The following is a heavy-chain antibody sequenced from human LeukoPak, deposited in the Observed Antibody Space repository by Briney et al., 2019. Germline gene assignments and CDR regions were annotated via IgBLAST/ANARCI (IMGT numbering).Heavy chain of an antibody. CDR1: GFTFSGYE. D-gene: IGHD1-7*01. CDR2: ISSNGGST. Sequence: GGSLRLSCAASGFTFSGYEMNWVRQAPGKGLGYISAISSNGGSTYYADSVKGRFTISRDNSRNKLYLQMSSLRAEDTAVYYCVKGQATGTTLYSYYYHGMDVWGQGTTVTVSS. CDR3: VKGQATGTTLYSYYYHGMDV. V-gene: IGHV3-64D*09. J-gene: IGHJ6*02.